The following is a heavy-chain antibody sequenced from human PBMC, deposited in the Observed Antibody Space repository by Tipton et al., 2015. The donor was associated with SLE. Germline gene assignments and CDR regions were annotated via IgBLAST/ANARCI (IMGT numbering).Heavy chain of an antibody. D-gene: IGHD5-12*01. CDR3: ASSAVGYRNFDS. Sequence: GLVKPSETLSLTCGVSGFSISSGYYWGWIRQPPGKGLEWIGSLAHSGSSSYNPSLKGRVTISLDTSKNEFYLKLTSVTAADTAVYFCASSAVGYRNFDSWGQGILVTVSS. CDR2: LAHSGSS. CDR1: GFSISSGYY. J-gene: IGHJ4*02. V-gene: IGHV4-38-2*01.